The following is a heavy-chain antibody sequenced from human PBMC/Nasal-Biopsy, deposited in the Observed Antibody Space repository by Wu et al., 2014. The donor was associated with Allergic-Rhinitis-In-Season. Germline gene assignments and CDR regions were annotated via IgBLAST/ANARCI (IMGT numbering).Heavy chain of an antibody. Sequence: LRLSCAGSGFTFNDYWMNWVRQAPGKGLEWVADVKRDGTEKTYVDSVKGRFTVSRDNAQNSLYLQMNSLRAEDTAVYYCARLTVRCSGGYCYPTDFDYWGQGALVTVSS. CDR2: VKRDGTEK. CDR3: ARLTVRCSGGYCYPTDFDY. V-gene: IGHV3-7*01. D-gene: IGHD2-15*01. J-gene: IGHJ4*02. CDR1: GFTFNDYW.